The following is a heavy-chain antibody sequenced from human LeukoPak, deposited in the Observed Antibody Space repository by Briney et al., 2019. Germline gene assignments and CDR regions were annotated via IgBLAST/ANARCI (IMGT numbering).Heavy chain of an antibody. CDR1: GFTFTSYA. CDR3: ARARCGCECYYVMDV. CDR2: ISGSGGRT. J-gene: IGHJ6*02. D-gene: IGHD2-21*01. V-gene: IGHV3-23*01. Sequence: GGSLRLSCAASGFTFTSYAISWVRQAPGKGLEWVSGISGSGGRTIYADSVKGRFTISRDSSKNTLYLQMSSLRAEDTAIYFCARARCGCECYYVMDVWGQGTTVTVSS.